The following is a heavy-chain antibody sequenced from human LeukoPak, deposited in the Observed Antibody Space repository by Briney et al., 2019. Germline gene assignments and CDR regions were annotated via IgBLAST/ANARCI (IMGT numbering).Heavy chain of an antibody. CDR3: ARGLTTVTTSPNWYFDL. D-gene: IGHD4-17*01. J-gene: IGHJ2*01. V-gene: IGHV4-4*07. Sequence: PSETLSLTXTVSGGSISSYYWSWIRQPAGKGLEWIGRIYTSGSTNYNPSLKSRVTMSVDTSKNQFSLKLSSVTAADTAVYYCARGLTTVTTSPNWYFDLWGRGTLVTVSS. CDR1: GGSISSYY. CDR2: IYTSGST.